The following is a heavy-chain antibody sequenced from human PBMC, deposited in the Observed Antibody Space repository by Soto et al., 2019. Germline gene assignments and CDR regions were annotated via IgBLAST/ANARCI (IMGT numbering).Heavy chain of an antibody. D-gene: IGHD3-16*01. Sequence: GASVKVSCKVSGYTLTELSMHWVRQAPGKGLEWMGGFDPEDGETIYAQKFQGRVAMTEDTSTDTAYMELSSLRSEDTAVYYCATATIQYDYIWGSPTPNSGYYFDYWGQGTLVTVSS. CDR3: ATATIQYDYIWGSPTPNSGYYFDY. J-gene: IGHJ4*02. CDR2: FDPEDGET. V-gene: IGHV1-24*01. CDR1: GYTLTELS.